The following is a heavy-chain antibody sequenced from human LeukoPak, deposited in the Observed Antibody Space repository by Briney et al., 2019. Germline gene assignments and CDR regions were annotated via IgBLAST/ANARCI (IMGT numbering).Heavy chain of an antibody. CDR1: GFTFSSYA. CDR2: ISGSGGST. J-gene: IGHJ4*02. V-gene: IGHV3-23*01. D-gene: IGHD3-22*01. Sequence: GGSLRLSCAASGFTFSSYAMSWVRQAPGKGLEWVSAISGSGGSTYYADSVKGRFTISRDNSKNTLYLQMNSLRAEDTAVYYCAKGSRITMIVVVTLVPCFFDYWGQGTLVTVSS. CDR3: AKGSRITMIVVVTLVPCFFDY.